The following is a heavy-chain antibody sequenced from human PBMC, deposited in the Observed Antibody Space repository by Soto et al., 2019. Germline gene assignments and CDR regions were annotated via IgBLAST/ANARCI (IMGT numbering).Heavy chain of an antibody. Sequence: QVQLVESGGGVVQPGRSLRLSCAASGFTFSSYAKHWVRQAPGKGLEWVAGISYDGGSKNYADSVKGRFTISRDNSKNTLYLEMNSLRPEDTAIYYCANMAAAATGWGRGTLVTVSS. V-gene: IGHV3-30-3*01. CDR1: GFTFSSYA. CDR2: ISYDGGSK. J-gene: IGHJ4*02. CDR3: ANMAAAATG. D-gene: IGHD6-13*01.